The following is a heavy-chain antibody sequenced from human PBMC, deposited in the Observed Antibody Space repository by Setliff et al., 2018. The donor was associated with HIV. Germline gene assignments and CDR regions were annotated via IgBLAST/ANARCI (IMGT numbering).Heavy chain of an antibody. CDR2: ISGFNGNT. CDR1: GYSFARYG. J-gene: IGHJ3*02. V-gene: IGHV1-18*01. D-gene: IGHD6-19*01. Sequence: GASVKVSCKASGYSFARYGLSWVRQAPGQGLEWMGWISGFNGNTKYAQSFQDRVAMTTETATSTAYMEMRSLRSDDTAVYFCARVPHRSAWFSGGHDAFDIWGQGTMVTVSS. CDR3: ARVPHRSAWFSGGHDAFDI.